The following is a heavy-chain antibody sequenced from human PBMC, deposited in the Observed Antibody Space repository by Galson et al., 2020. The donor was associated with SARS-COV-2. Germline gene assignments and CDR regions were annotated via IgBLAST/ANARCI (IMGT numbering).Heavy chain of an antibody. CDR3: ARDSFRSLLL. J-gene: IGHJ4*02. CDR1: GFTFSSYS. Sequence: GKIGESLKISCAASGFTFSSYSMNWVRQAPGKGLEWVSSISTSSSYIYYTDSVKGRFTISRDNAKNSLYLQMNSLRAEDTAVYYCARDSFRSLLLWGQGTLVTVSS. D-gene: IGHD3-22*01. V-gene: IGHV3-21*01. CDR2: ISTSSSYI.